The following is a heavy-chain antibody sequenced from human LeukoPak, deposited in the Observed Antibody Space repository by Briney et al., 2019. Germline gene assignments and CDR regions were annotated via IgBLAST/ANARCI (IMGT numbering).Heavy chain of an antibody. D-gene: IGHD2-2*01. CDR1: GFTFSSYA. V-gene: IGHV3-23*01. J-gene: IGHJ4*02. CDR3: AKDRGSCSSTSCYRDGDDY. Sequence: GGSLRLSCAASGFTFSSYAMSWVRQAPGKGLEWVSAISGSGGSAYYADSVKGRFTISRDNSKNTLYLQMNSLRAEDTAVYYCAKDRGSCSSTSCYRDGDDYWGQGTLVTVSS. CDR2: ISGSGGSA.